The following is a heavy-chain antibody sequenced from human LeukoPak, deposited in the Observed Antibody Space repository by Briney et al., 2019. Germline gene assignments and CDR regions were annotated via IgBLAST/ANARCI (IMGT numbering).Heavy chain of an antibody. D-gene: IGHD6-19*01. Sequence: GGSLRLSCAASGFTFSRYGVLRVREAPGKGLEWVAVMSYDENNTLCADSVKGRFPISRDNSKNTLYLQMNSRRAEDTAVYYCAKVLEVAGDLDFWGQGTLVSVSS. J-gene: IGHJ4*02. CDR2: MSYDENNT. CDR3: AKVLEVAGDLDF. V-gene: IGHV3-30*18. CDR1: GFTFSRYG.